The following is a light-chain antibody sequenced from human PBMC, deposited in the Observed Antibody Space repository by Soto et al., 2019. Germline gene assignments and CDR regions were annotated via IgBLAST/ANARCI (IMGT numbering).Light chain of an antibody. Sequence: DIQMTQSPSTLSASVGDRVTITCRASQSISNWLAWYQQKPGKAPKLLIYKASSLESGVPSRFSGSGSGTEFTLTISSLQPDDFGTYYRQEYNNNWTLRQGTKVDIK. CDR3: QEYNNNWT. J-gene: IGKJ1*01. CDR2: KAS. V-gene: IGKV1-5*03. CDR1: QSISNW.